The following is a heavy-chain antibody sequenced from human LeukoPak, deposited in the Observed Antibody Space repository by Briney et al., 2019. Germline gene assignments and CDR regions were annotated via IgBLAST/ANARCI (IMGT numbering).Heavy chain of an antibody. D-gene: IGHD6-13*01. CDR3: AAGTAADY. J-gene: IGHJ4*02. V-gene: IGHV3-11*03. CDR2: VSSSSSYT. Sequence: GGSLRLSCVVSGIPFSDFYMNWIRQAPGEGLEWISYVSSSSSYTDYAESVRGRFTISRDNAKSALYLEMSDLRVEDTAVYYCAAGTAADYWGQGTLVIVSS. CDR1: GIPFSDFY.